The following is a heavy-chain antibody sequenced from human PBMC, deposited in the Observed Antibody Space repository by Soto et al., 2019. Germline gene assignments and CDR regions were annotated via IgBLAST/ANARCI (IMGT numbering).Heavy chain of an antibody. CDR1: GDTFTNFG. CDR2: IATYNSNK. Sequence: HLVQSGPEVKKPGASVIVSCKTSGDTFTNFGLSWVRQAPGQGLEWMGWIATYNSNKNYAQKFQGRLTLTTDTSTSTGYMELKSLEYDDTAVYYCARVLRGVVNWFDPWGQGTLVTVSS. D-gene: IGHD3-10*01. J-gene: IGHJ5*02. CDR3: ARVLRGVVNWFDP. V-gene: IGHV1-18*01.